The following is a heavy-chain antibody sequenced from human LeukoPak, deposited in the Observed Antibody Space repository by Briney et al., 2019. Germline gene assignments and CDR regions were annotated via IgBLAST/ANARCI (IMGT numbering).Heavy chain of an antibody. CDR1: GFTFSSYW. CDR3: ARDRYGDYYFDY. Sequence: GGSLRLSCAASGFTFSSYWMNWVRQAPGKGLEWVANINQDGSEKYYVDSVKGRFTISRDNAKNSLYLQMNSLRAEDTAVYYCARDRYGDYYFDYWGQGTLVTVSS. V-gene: IGHV3-7*01. J-gene: IGHJ4*02. CDR2: INQDGSEK. D-gene: IGHD4-17*01.